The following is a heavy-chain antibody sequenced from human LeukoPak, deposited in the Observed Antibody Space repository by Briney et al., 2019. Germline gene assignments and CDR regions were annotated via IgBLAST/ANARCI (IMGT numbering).Heavy chain of an antibody. CDR1: AYTFTGYY. J-gene: IGHJ5*02. Sequence: GASVKVSCKASAYTFTGYYVHWVRQAPGQGLEWMGWMNPKNGDTNYAQKFQGRVTMTRDTSISTAYMELNSLGFDDTAVYYCARWVASPSRGWFDPWGQGTLVTVSS. CDR2: MNPKNGDT. D-gene: IGHD3-22*01. V-gene: IGHV1-2*02. CDR3: ARWVASPSRGWFDP.